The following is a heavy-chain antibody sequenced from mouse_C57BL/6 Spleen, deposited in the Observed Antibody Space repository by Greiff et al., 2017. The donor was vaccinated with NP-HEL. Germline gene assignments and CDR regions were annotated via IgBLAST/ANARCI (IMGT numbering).Heavy chain of an antibody. CDR3: ARNKPPYGMDY. CDR2: IWSGGST. Sequence: QVQLKESGPGLVQPSQSLSITCTVSGFSLTSYGVHWVRQSPGKGLEWLGVIWSGGSTDSNAAFISRLSISKDNSKSQVFFKMNSLQADDTAIYYCARNKPPYGMDYWGQGTSVTVSS. CDR1: GFSLTSYG. J-gene: IGHJ4*01. V-gene: IGHV2-2*01.